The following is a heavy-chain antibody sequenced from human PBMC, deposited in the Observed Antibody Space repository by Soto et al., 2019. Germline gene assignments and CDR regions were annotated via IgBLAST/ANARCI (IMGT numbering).Heavy chain of an antibody. V-gene: IGHV3-11*01. CDR1: GFTFSDYY. J-gene: IGHJ6*02. CDR2: IGGSGSTI. CDR3: ARAHPPWYGVGYYYGMDV. Sequence: VGSLRLSCAASGFTFSDYYMNWIRQAPGKGLEWVSCIGGSGSTIYYADSVKDRFTISRNNAKNSLYLQMKSLRAQDTAVYYCARAHPPWYGVGYYYGMDVWGQGTTVTVSS. D-gene: IGHD3-10*01.